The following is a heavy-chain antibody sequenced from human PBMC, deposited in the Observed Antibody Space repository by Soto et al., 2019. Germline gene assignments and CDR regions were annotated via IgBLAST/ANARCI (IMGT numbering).Heavy chain of an antibody. CDR2: LSYDGSNK. Sequence: PGGSLILSCAASGFTFSSYAMHWVRQAPGKGLEWVAVLSYDGSNKYYADSVKGRFTISRDNSKNTLYLQMNSLRAEDTAVYYCETDWAGYWGQGTLLTVSS. V-gene: IGHV3-30-3*01. D-gene: IGHD7-27*01. CDR1: GFTFSSYA. CDR3: ETDWAGY. J-gene: IGHJ4*02.